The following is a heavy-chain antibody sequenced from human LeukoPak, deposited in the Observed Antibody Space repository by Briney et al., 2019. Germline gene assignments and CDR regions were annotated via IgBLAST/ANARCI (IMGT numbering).Heavy chain of an antibody. D-gene: IGHD5-12*01. CDR3: ARDRRSGYMPT. J-gene: IGHJ4*02. CDR2: IYSGGST. Sequence: PGGSLRLSCAASGFTFSSYSMSWVRQAPGKGLEWVSVIYSGGSTYYADSVKGRFTISRDNSKNTLYLQMNSLRAEDTAVYYCARDRRSGYMPTWGQGTLVTVSS. CDR1: GFTFSSYS. V-gene: IGHV3-66*01.